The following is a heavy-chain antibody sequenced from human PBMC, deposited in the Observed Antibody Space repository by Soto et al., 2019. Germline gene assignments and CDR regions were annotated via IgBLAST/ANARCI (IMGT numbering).Heavy chain of an antibody. D-gene: IGHD6-19*01. CDR1: GGTLSSYA. J-gene: IGHJ4*02. Sequence: ASVKVSGKASGGTLSSYAISWVRQAPGQGLEWMGGISPIFGTANYAQKFQGRVTITADESTSTAYMELSSLRSEDTAVYYCARGTVAGTIVPFDYWGQGTLVTVSS. V-gene: IGHV1-69*13. CDR3: ARGTVAGTIVPFDY. CDR2: ISPIFGTA.